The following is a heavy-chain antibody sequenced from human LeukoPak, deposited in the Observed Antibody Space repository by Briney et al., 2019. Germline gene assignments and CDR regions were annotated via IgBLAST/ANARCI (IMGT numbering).Heavy chain of an antibody. CDR1: GFTFSSYW. CDR2: INQDGSEK. V-gene: IGHV3-7*01. CDR3: ARDRWELPHYYYYGLDV. Sequence: PGGSLRLSCALSGFTFSSYWMSWVRQAPGKGLEWVANINQDGSEKYYVDSVKGRFTISRDNAKNSVYLQMDSLRADDTAVYYCARDRWELPHYYYYGLDVWGQGTTVTVSS. D-gene: IGHD1-26*01. J-gene: IGHJ6*02.